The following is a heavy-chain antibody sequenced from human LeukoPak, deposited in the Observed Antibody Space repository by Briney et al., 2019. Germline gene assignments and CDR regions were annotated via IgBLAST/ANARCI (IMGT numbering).Heavy chain of an antibody. Sequence: VASVTVSCKASGYTFTSYGINWVRQAPGQGLEWMGWISADNGFTASAQNLQGRVTMTTDTSTNTAYMELRSLRSDDTAVYYCANLAGVVAGLDPWGQGTLVTASS. CDR2: ISADNGFT. V-gene: IGHV1-18*01. J-gene: IGHJ5*02. CDR1: GYTFTSYG. CDR3: ANLAGVVAGLDP. D-gene: IGHD6-19*01.